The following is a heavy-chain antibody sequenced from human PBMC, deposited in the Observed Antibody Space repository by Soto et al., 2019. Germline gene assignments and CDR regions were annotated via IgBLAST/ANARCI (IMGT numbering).Heavy chain of an antibody. D-gene: IGHD2-21*02. CDR3: ARDAYCGGDCYWAGDYYYGMDV. CDR1: GFTFSTYA. J-gene: IGHJ6*02. CDR2: ITGSGYST. V-gene: IGHV3-23*01. Sequence: PGGSLRLSCAASGFTFSTYAMSWVRQAPGKGLEWVSAITGSGYSTYYADSVKGRFTISRDNSKNTLYLQMNSLRAEDTAVYYCARDAYCGGDCYWAGDYYYGMDVWGQGTTVTVSS.